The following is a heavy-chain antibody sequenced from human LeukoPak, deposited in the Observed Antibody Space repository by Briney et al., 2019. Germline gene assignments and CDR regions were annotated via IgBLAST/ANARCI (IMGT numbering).Heavy chain of an antibody. CDR3: ARDRSGYTFDD. D-gene: IGHD5-18*01. Sequence: AGGSLRLSCAASGITFSSYWMHWVRQAPGRGLEWVSSISSSSTYIYYADSVKGRFTISRDNAKNSLYLQMNSLRAEDTAVYYCARDRSGYTFDDWGQGTPVTVSS. J-gene: IGHJ4*02. CDR1: GITFSSYW. V-gene: IGHV3-21*01. CDR2: ISSSSTYI.